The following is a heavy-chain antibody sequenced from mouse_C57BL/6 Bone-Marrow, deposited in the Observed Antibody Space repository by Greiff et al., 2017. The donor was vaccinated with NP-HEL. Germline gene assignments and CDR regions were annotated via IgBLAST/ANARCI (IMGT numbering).Heavy chain of an antibody. CDR2: IYPRSGNT. CDR1: GYTFTSYG. J-gene: IGHJ4*01. D-gene: IGHD2-4*01. Sequence: QVHVKQSGAELARPGASVKLSCKASGYTFTSYGISWVKQRTGQGLEWIGEIYPRSGNTYYNEKFKGKATLTADKSSSTAYMELRSLTSEDSAVYFCARRYYDYGYAMDYWGQGTSVTVSS. V-gene: IGHV1-81*01. CDR3: ARRYYDYGYAMDY.